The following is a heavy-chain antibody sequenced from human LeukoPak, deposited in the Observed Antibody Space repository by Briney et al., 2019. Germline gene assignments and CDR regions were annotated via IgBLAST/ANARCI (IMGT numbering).Heavy chain of an antibody. V-gene: IGHV3-7*01. CDR1: GFTLSSYW. CDR2: IKQDGSEK. D-gene: IGHD6-6*01. CDR3: ARELVGSDAFDI. J-gene: IGHJ3*02. Sequence: GGSLRLSCAASGFTLSSYWMSWVRQAPGKGREWVANIKQDGSEKFYVASVKGRFTISRDNAKDSLYLQMNSLRAEDTAVYYCARELVGSDAFDIWGQGTMVTVSS.